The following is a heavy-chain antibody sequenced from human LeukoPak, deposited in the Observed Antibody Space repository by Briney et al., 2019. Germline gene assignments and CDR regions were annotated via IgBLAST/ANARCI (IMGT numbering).Heavy chain of an antibody. J-gene: IGHJ4*02. V-gene: IGHV1-18*01. D-gene: IGHD3-10*01. CDR1: GYTFTSYG. CDR2: ISAYNGNT. Sequence: ASVKVSCKASGYTFTSYGISWVRQAPGQGLEWMGWISAYNGNTNYAQKLQGRVTMTTDTSTSTAYMELRSLRSDDTAVYYCARYMVRGVRRHYFDYWGQGTLVTVSS. CDR3: ARYMVRGVRRHYFDY.